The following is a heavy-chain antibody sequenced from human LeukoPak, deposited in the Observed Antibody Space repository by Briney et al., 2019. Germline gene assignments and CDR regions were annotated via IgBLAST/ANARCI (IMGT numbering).Heavy chain of an antibody. V-gene: IGHV4-4*02. Sequence: SGTLCLTCAVSGASIRSTKWWTWARQPPGTGLDGIGEIFHIVSINSNTTLKTRFTISVAKSKNQFTRKVNSVTAADTAVYFCASWPVDDGSGSKADYWGQGTLVTVSS. CDR1: GASIRSTKW. CDR3: ASWPVDDGSGSKADY. D-gene: IGHD3-10*01. J-gene: IGHJ4*02. CDR2: IFHIVSI.